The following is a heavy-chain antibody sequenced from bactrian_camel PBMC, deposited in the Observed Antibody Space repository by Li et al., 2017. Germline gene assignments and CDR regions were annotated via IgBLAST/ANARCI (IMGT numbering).Heavy chain of an antibody. D-gene: IGHD2*01. CDR1: EYTIDYNC. CDR3: AAPRTVDACH. J-gene: IGHJ4*01. CDR2: IRTGYPF. V-gene: IGHV3S63*01. Sequence: HVQLVESGGGSVQVGGSARLSCVGSEYTIDYNCMAWFRQAPGKEREGVASIRTGYPFNTRYHDSVKGRFTVSRASTKNTVYLQMNSLKPDDAAVYYCAAPRTVDACHWGQGTQVTVS.